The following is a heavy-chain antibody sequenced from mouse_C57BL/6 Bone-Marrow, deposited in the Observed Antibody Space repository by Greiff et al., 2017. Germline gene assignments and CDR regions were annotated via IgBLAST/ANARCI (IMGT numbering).Heavy chain of an antibody. CDR3: ARGGTAVVATGWYFDV. D-gene: IGHD1-1*01. CDR2: IYPRSGNT. Sequence: QVQLQQSGAELARPGASVKLSCKASGYTFTSYGISWVKQRTGQGLEWIGEIYPRSGNTYYNEKFKGKATLTADKSSSTAYIELRSLTAEESAVYFCARGGTAVVATGWYFDVWGTGTTVTVSA. V-gene: IGHV1-81*01. CDR1: GYTFTSYG. J-gene: IGHJ1*03.